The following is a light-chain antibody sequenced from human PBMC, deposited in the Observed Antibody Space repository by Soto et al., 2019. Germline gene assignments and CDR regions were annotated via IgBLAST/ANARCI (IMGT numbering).Light chain of an antibody. CDR2: DNN. J-gene: IGLJ2*01. CDR1: SSNIGNNN. CDR3: GAWDGSLRALV. V-gene: IGLV1-51*02. Sequence: QSVLTQPPSVSAAPGQKVTISCSGRSSNIGNNNVFWYQHLPGTAPKLLIYDNNNRPSGIPDRFSGPKSGTSATLGITGLQTGDEADFYCGAWDGSLRALVFGGGTKLTVL.